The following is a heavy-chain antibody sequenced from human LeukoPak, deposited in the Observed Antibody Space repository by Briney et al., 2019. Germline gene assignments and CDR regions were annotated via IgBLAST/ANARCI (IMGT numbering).Heavy chain of an antibody. CDR3: ARSGFSGIAAAGNENDY. D-gene: IGHD6-13*01. CDR1: GYTFTSYG. CDR2: ISAYNGNT. J-gene: IGHJ4*02. V-gene: IGHV1-18*01. Sequence: ASVKVSCKASGYTFTSYGISWVRQAPGQGLEWMGWISAYNGNTNYAQKLQGRVTMTTDTSTSTAYMEPRSLRSDDTAVYYCARSGFSGIAAAGNENDYWGQGTLVTVSS.